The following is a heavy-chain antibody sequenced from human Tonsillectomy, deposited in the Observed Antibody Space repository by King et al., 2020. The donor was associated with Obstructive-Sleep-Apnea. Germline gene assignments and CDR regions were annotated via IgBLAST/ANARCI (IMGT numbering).Heavy chain of an antibody. D-gene: IGHD4-17*01. Sequence: VQLQESGPGLVKPSETLSLTCTVSGGSISSYYWSWIRQPPGKGLEWIGYIYYSGSTNYNPSLKSRVAMSLDTSKNQFSLKVSSLTAADTAVYYCSRYLNLAYGDYALFDPWGQGTLVTVSS. J-gene: IGHJ5*02. CDR2: IYYSGST. V-gene: IGHV4-59*01. CDR1: GGSISSYY. CDR3: SRYLNLAYGDYALFDP.